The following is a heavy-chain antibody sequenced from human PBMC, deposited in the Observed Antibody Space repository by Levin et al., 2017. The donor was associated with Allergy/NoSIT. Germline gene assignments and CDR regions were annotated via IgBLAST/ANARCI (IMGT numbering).Heavy chain of an antibody. CDR3: AKGLSSGSPYRAFDM. J-gene: IGHJ3*02. CDR1: GFTFRSYT. Sequence: LGESLKISCAASGFTFRSYTMTWVRQAPGRGLEWVSTLRYSGDTTHYADFVKGRFTISRDGYKDTLFLQMNSLSAEDTAVYYCAKGLSSGSPYRAFDMWGQGTMVTVSS. D-gene: IGHD1-26*01. V-gene: IGHV3-23*01. CDR2: LRYSGDTT.